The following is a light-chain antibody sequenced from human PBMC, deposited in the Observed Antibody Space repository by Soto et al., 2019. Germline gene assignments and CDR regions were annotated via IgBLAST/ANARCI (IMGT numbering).Light chain of an antibody. CDR2: AAS. CDR3: QQYYEYPYT. CDR1: QLISSN. J-gene: IGKJ2*01. Sequence: AIRMTQSPSSFSASTGDRVTITCRASQLISSNLAWYQQKPGKVPKLLISAASTLQSGVPSRFSGSGSGTRFTLTISSLQSEDLATYYCQQYYEYPYTFGQGTQLEIE. V-gene: IGKV1-8*01.